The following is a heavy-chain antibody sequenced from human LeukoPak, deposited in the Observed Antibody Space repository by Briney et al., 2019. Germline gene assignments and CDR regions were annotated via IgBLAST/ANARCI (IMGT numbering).Heavy chain of an antibody. V-gene: IGHV4-59*01. CDR1: GGSISTYY. CDR3: ARGYGSSWYYFDY. J-gene: IGHJ4*02. CDR2: IYYSGST. Sequence: SETLSLTCTVSGGSISTYYWSWIRQPPGKGLEWIGYIYYSGSTNHNPSLKSRVTISVDTSKNQFSLRLSSVTAADTAVYYCARGYGSSWYYFDYWGQGTLVTVSS. D-gene: IGHD6-13*01.